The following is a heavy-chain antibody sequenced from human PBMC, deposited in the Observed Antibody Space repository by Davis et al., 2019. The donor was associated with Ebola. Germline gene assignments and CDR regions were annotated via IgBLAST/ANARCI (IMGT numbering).Heavy chain of an antibody. D-gene: IGHD4-11*01. CDR1: GGTFSSYA. CDR2: IIPIFGTA. Sequence: AASVKVSCKASGGTFSSYAISWVRQAPGQGLEWMGGIIPIFGTANYAQKFQGRVTITADESTSTAYMELSSLRSEDTAVYYCARWKRDYSSFEYWGQGTLVTVSS. J-gene: IGHJ4*02. CDR3: ARWKRDYSSFEY. V-gene: IGHV1-69*13.